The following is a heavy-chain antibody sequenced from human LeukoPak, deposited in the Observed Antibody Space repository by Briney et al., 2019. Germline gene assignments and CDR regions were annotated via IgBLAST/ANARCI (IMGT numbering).Heavy chain of an antibody. Sequence: SETLSLTYTVSGGSVSSGSYYWSWIRQPPGKGLEWIGHIYHTGSTNYNPSLKSRVTISLDTSKNQFSLKLTSVSAADTAVYYCARDVRTINVLTGYYRPYYFDYWGQGTLVTVSS. CDR2: IYHTGST. J-gene: IGHJ4*02. D-gene: IGHD3-9*01. V-gene: IGHV4-61*01. CDR1: GGSVSSGSYY. CDR3: ARDVRTINVLTGYYRPYYFDY.